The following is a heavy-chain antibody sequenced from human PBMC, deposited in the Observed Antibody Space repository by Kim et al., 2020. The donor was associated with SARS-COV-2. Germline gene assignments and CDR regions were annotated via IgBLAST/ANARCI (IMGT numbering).Heavy chain of an antibody. CDR2: ISYDGSNK. Sequence: GGSLRLSCAASGFTFSSYGMHWVRQAPGKGLEWVAVISYDGSNKYYADSVKGRFTISRDNSKNTLYLQMNSLRAEDTAVYYCAKDAPGDVLRYFDWLSYYFDYWGQGTLVTVSS. CDR1: GFTFSSYG. V-gene: IGHV3-30*18. CDR3: AKDAPGDVLRYFDWLSYYFDY. D-gene: IGHD3-9*01. J-gene: IGHJ4*02.